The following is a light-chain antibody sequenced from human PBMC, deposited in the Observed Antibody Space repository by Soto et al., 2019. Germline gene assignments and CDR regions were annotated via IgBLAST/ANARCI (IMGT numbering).Light chain of an antibody. CDR2: GAS. J-gene: IGKJ2*01. CDR1: QSINIY. Sequence: IQLTQSPSSLSASVGDRVTVTCRASQSINIYLNWYQQKPGIAPTLLIYGASTLQSGVPSRFSGGGSRTDFTLTISSLQTEDFATYYCQQSYRSPYTFGQGTKLEI. V-gene: IGKV1-39*01. CDR3: QQSYRSPYT.